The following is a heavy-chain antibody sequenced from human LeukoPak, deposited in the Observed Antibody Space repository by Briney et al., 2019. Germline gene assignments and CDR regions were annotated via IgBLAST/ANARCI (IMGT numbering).Heavy chain of an antibody. J-gene: IGHJ4*02. V-gene: IGHV3-23*01. CDR2: ISGSGGST. D-gene: IGHD3-3*01. Sequence: GGSLRLSCAASGFTFSSYAMSWVRQAPGKGLEWVSAISGSGGSTYYADSVKGRFTISRDDSKNTLYLQMNSLRAEDTAVYYCAKASPVLRFLEWLSFDYRGQGTLVTVSS. CDR3: AKASPVLRFLEWLSFDY. CDR1: GFTFSSYA.